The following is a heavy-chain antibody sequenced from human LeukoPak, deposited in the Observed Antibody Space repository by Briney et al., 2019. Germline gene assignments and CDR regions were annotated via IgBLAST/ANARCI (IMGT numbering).Heavy chain of an antibody. V-gene: IGHV3-64*01. CDR2: ISSNGGNT. D-gene: IGHD6-19*01. CDR1: AFSFSTYS. J-gene: IGHJ4*02. Sequence: ALRLPHPASAFSFSTYSMSWVRQPPGKGLEYVAAISSNGGNTYYPNSMKGRFTISRDNSKNALYLQMGSLRVEDMAVYYCARRDTSGYFSDYWGQGTLVTGSS. CDR3: ARRDTSGYFSDY.